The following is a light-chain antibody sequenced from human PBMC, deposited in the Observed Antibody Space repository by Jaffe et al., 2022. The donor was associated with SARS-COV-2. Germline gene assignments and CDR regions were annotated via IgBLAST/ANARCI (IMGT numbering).Light chain of an antibody. J-gene: IGKJ1*01. CDR1: QTVSSGY. CDR2: GTS. CDR3: QQYGSSPGT. Sequence: EIVLTQSPGTLSLSPGERATLSCRASQTVSSGYLAWYQQKPGQAPRLLIYGTSSRATGIPDRFSGSGSGPDFTLTISSLEPDDFAVYFCQQYGSSPGTFGQGTKVEIK. V-gene: IGKV3-20*01.